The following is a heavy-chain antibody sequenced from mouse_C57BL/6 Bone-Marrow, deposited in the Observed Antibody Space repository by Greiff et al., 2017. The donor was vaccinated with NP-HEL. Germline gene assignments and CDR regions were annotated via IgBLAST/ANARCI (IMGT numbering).Heavy chain of an antibody. Sequence: EVKLVESGGGLVQPGGSLSLSCAASGFTFTDYYMSWVRQPPGKALEWLGFIRNKANGYTKEYSVSVKGRFTISRAKSQSILYLQLNALRAEDSATYYCAGYYYYGSSRYFDVWGTGTTVTVSS. CDR2: IRNKANGYTK. J-gene: IGHJ1*03. D-gene: IGHD1-1*01. CDR3: AGYYYYGSSRYFDV. V-gene: IGHV7-3*01. CDR1: GFTFTDYY.